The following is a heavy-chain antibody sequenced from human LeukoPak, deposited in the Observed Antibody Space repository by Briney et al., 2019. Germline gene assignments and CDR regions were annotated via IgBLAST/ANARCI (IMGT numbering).Heavy chain of an antibody. Sequence: PGGSRRLSCAASGFTFSDYLMDWVRQAPGKGLEWVGRIRKKDKSYTTQYAPSVEGRFTISRDDSKSSLYLQMNSLKAEDTAVYYCSRDGSSSDWSAFDIWGQGTMVTVSS. J-gene: IGHJ3*02. CDR2: IRKKDKSYTT. CDR1: GFTFSDYL. D-gene: IGHD6-25*01. V-gene: IGHV3-72*01. CDR3: SRDGSSSDWSAFDI.